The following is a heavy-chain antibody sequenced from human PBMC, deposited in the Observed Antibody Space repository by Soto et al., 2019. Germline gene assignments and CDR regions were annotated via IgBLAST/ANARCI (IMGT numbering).Heavy chain of an antibody. CDR1: GGSFGGYY. CDR2: INHSGST. J-gene: IGHJ4*02. Sequence: QVQLQQWGAGLLKPSETLSLTCAVYGGSFGGYYRSWIRQPPGKGLEWIGEINHSGSTNYNPSLKSRVTISVDTSKNQFSLKLSSVTAADTAVYYCAREGGSSWYDYWGQGTLVTVSS. CDR3: AREGGSSWYDY. D-gene: IGHD6-13*01. V-gene: IGHV4-34*01.